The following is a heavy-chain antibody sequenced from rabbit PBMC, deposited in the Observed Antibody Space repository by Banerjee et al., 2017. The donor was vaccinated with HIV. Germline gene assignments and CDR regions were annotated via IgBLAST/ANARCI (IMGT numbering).Heavy chain of an antibody. CDR3: ARDLAGVIGWNFNL. J-gene: IGHJ4*01. V-gene: IGHV1S40*01. Sequence: QSLVESGGGLVKPGASLTLTCKASGFDFSTYYYMCWVRQAPGKGLEWIACIYGGSSGSTWYASWAKGRFTISKTSSTTVTLQMTSLTAADTATYLCARDLAGVIGWNFNLWGQGTLVTVS. CDR2: IYGGSSGST. CDR1: GFDFSTYYY. D-gene: IGHD4-1*01.